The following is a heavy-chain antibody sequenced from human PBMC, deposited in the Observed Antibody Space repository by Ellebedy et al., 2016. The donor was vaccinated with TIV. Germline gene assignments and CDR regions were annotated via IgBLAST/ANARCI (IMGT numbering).Heavy chain of an antibody. CDR2: IFSNDEK. CDR3: VRALKYCGGDCTYKFDF. V-gene: IGHV2-26*01. J-gene: IGHJ4*02. CDR1: GFSLTNIIMG. Sequence: SGPTLVKPKETLTLTCTVSGFSLTNIIMGVSWIRQPPGKTLEWLAHIFSNDEKSYSTSMEARLSISKDTANSQVVLTVANMDPVDTATYYCVRALKYCGGDCTYKFDFWGQGALVTVSS. D-gene: IGHD2-21*02.